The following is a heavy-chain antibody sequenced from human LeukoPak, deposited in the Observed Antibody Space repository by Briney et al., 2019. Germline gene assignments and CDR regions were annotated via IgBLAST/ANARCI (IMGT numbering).Heavy chain of an antibody. D-gene: IGHD1-14*01. CDR1: GFTFRSYA. Sequence: PGGSLRLSCAASGFTFRSYAMSWVRQAPGKGLEWVSAISGSGDSTYYADSVKGRFTISRDNSKNTLYLQMNSLRAEATAVYYCAKDLKDLAGYYFDSWGQGTLVTVSS. CDR3: AKDLKDLAGYYFDS. J-gene: IGHJ4*02. CDR2: ISGSGDST. V-gene: IGHV3-23*01.